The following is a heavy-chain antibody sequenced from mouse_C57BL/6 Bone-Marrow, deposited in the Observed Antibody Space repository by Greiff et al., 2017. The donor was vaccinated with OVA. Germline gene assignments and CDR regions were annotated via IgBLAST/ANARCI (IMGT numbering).Heavy chain of an antibody. Sequence: QVQLQQPGAELVKPGASVKLSCKASGYTFTSYWMQWVNQRPGQGLEWIGAIDPSDSYTHYNQKFKGKATLTVDTSSSTAYMQLSSLTSEDSAFFFCAFWFYSAGACFAYWGQGTLVTVSS. CDR2: IDPSDSYT. J-gene: IGHJ3*01. CDR3: AFWFYSAGACFAY. V-gene: IGHV1-50*01. CDR1: GYTFTSYW. D-gene: IGHD1-1*01.